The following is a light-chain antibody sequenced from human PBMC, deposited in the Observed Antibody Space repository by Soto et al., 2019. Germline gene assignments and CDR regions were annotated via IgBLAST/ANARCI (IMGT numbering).Light chain of an antibody. CDR1: NSDVGGYDR. CDR3: ISYIPSTTTHWV. J-gene: IGLJ3*02. Sequence: QSALTQPASVSWAPGQSSTIAFTGTNSDVGGYDRVSWSQHHPGKAPKMLIFEVYNRPSGISDRFSGYKSGDTASLNLSGLQAEDEADYYCISYIPSTTTHWVFGGGTQLTVL. V-gene: IGLV2-14*01. CDR2: EVY.